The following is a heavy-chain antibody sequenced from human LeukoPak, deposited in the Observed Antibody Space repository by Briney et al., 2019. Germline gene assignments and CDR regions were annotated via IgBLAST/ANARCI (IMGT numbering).Heavy chain of an antibody. CDR1: GFTFSSYA. J-gene: IGHJ4*02. Sequence: GGSLRLSCAASGFTFSSYAMHWVRQAPGKGLEWVAVISYDGSNKYYADSVKGRFTISRDNSKNTLYLQMNSLRAEDTAVYYCAKGPRGVRGVTNQLDYWGQGTLVTVSS. CDR2: ISYDGSNK. CDR3: AKGPRGVRGVTNQLDY. V-gene: IGHV3-30-3*01. D-gene: IGHD3-10*01.